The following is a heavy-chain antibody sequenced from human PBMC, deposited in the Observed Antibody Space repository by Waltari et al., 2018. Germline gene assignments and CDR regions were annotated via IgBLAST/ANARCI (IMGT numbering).Heavy chain of an antibody. J-gene: IGHJ4*02. Sequence: QVQLVQSGAEVKKPGASVKVSCKASGYTFTSYGISWVRQAPGQGLEWMGWINPNSGGTNYAQKFQGRVTMTRDTSISTAYMELSRLRSDDTAVYYCAREVYGGNSVDYWGQGTLVTVSS. CDR2: INPNSGGT. V-gene: IGHV1-2*02. CDR3: AREVYGGNSVDY. CDR1: GYTFTSYG. D-gene: IGHD4-17*01.